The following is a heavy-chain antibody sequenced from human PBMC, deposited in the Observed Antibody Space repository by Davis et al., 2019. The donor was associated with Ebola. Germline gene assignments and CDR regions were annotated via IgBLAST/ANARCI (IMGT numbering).Heavy chain of an antibody. D-gene: IGHD1-1*01. J-gene: IGHJ4*02. V-gene: IGHV3-23*01. CDR2: LGTSADT. CDR3: ARDFDKVRT. Sequence: GESLKISCAASGFIFSRYVMSWVRQAPGKGLEWVSTLGTSADTYYADSVKGRFTISRDNAKNTLYLQMNSLRAEDTAGYYCARDFDKVRTWGQGALVTVSS. CDR1: GFIFSRYV.